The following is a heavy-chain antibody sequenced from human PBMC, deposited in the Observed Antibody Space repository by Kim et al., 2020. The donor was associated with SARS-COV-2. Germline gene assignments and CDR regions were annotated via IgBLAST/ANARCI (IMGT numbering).Heavy chain of an antibody. V-gene: IGHV1-24*01. Sequence: ASVKVSCKVSGYTLTELSMHWVRQAPGKGLEWMGGFDPEDGETIYAQKFQGRVTMTEDTSTDPAYMELSSLRSEDTAVYYCATSYAFSARGSPDYWGQGTLVTVSS. CDR2: FDPEDGET. J-gene: IGHJ4*02. CDR3: ATSYAFSARGSPDY. CDR1: GYTLTELS. D-gene: IGHD2-2*01.